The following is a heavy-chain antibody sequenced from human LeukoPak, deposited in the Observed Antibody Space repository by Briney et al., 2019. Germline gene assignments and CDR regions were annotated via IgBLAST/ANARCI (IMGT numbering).Heavy chain of an antibody. J-gene: IGHJ4*02. CDR3: ARASEMATIFDY. D-gene: IGHD5-24*01. CDR2: IIPIFGTA. CDR1: GGTFISYA. Sequence: ASVKVSCKASGGTFISYAISWVRQAPGQGLEWMGGIIPIFGTANYAQKFQGRVTITTDESTSTAYMELSSLRSEDTAVYYCARASEMATIFDYWGQGTLVTVSS. V-gene: IGHV1-69*05.